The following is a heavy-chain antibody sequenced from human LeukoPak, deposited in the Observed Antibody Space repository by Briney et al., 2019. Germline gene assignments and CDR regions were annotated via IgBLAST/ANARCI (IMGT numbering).Heavy chain of an antibody. V-gene: IGHV3-53*01. CDR3: TRGGMEISLDY. Sequence: GGSLRLSCAVSGFTVSSNYMSWVRQAPGKGLEWVSVLYNGGNTYYADSVKGRFTVSRDNSKNTLYLQMNSLRAEDTAVYYCTRGGMEISLDYWGQGTLVTVSS. CDR2: LYNGGNT. J-gene: IGHJ4*02. D-gene: IGHD1-1*01. CDR1: GFTVSSNY.